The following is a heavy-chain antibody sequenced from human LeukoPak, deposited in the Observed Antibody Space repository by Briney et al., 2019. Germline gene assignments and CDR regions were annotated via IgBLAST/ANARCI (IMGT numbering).Heavy chain of an antibody. J-gene: IGHJ4*02. V-gene: IGHV3-64*01. D-gene: IGHD5-24*01. CDR2: ISSNGGST. CDR1: TFTFSSHA. CDR3: ARGQDGYNVNY. Sequence: GSLRLSCAASTFTFSSHAMYWVRPAPGKGLEYVSGISSNGGSTYYANSVKGRFTISRDNSKNTLYLQMGSLRAEDMAVYYCARGQDGYNVNYWGQGTLVTVSS.